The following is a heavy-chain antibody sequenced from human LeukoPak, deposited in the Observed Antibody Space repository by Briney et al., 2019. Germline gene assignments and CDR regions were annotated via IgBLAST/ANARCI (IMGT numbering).Heavy chain of an antibody. CDR2: INPSGCST. D-gene: IGHD2-2*03. J-gene: IGHJ5*02. CDR3: ARGTLDIVVVPAAILGWFDP. CDR1: GYTFTTYH. V-gene: IGHV1-46*01. Sequence: ASVKVSCKASGYTFTTYHVHWVRQAPGQGLEWMGIINPSGCSTSYAQKFQGRVTMTRDTSTSTVYMELSSLRSEDTAVYYCARGTLDIVVVPAAILGWFDPWGQGTLVTVSS.